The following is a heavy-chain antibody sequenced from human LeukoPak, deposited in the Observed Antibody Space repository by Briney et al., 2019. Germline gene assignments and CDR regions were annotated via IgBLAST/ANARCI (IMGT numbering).Heavy chain of an antibody. D-gene: IGHD4/OR15-4a*01. J-gene: IGHJ3*01. CDR2: ISWNSGSI. CDR3: AKDATMVSAFDL. CDR1: GFTFDDYA. Sequence: GGSLRLSCAASGFTFDDYAMHWVRQALGKGLEWVSGISWNSGSIGYADSVKGRFTISRDNAKNSLYLQMNSLRAEDTALYYCAKDATMVSAFDLWGQGTMVTVSS. V-gene: IGHV3-9*01.